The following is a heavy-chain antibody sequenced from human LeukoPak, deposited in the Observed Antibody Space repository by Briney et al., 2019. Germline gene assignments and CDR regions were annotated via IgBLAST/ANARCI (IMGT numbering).Heavy chain of an antibody. CDR3: ANPILPEVVVAVSDAFDI. CDR2: IWYDGSNK. D-gene: IGHD2-15*01. J-gene: IGHJ3*02. CDR1: GFTFSVYG. V-gene: IGHV3-33*06. Sequence: GGSLRLSCAASGFTFSVYGMHWVRQAPGKGLEWVAVIWYDGSNKYYADSVKGRFTISRDNSKNTLYLQMNSLRAEDTAVYYCANPILPEVVVAVSDAFDIWGQGTMVTVSS.